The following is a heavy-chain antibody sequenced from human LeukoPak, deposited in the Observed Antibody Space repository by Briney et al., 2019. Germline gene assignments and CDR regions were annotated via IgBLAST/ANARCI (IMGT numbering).Heavy chain of an antibody. J-gene: IGHJ6*02. CDR1: GGSISSGGYY. V-gene: IGHV4-61*08. CDR3: ARAGRAYCGGDCYLPNYYYYGMDV. D-gene: IGHD2-21*02. Sequence: PSETLSLTCTVSGGSISSGGYYWSWIRQPPGKGLEWIGYIYYSGSTNYNPSLKSRVTISVDTSKNQFSLKLSSVTAADTAVYYCARAGRAYCGGDCYLPNYYYYGMDVWGQGTTVTVSS. CDR2: IYYSGST.